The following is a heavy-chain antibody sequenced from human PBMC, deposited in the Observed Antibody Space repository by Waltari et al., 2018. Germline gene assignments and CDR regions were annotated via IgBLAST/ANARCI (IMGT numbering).Heavy chain of an antibody. CDR1: GGSISSYY. D-gene: IGHD6-6*01. J-gene: IGHJ4*02. Sequence: QVQLQESGPGLVKPSETLSLTCTVPGGSISSYYWSWTRQPPGKGLEWIGYIYYSGSTNYNPSLKSRVTISVDTSKNQFSLKLSSVTAADTAVYYCARGHPDSSSPLPDYWGQGTLVTVSS. CDR2: IYYSGST. CDR3: ARGHPDSSSPLPDY. V-gene: IGHV4-59*01.